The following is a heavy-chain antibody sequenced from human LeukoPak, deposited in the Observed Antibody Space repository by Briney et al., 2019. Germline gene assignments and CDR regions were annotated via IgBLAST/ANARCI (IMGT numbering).Heavy chain of an antibody. D-gene: IGHD3-10*01. J-gene: IGHJ4*02. CDR2: IYHSGIT. CDR1: GYSVSSGFY. V-gene: IGHV4-38-2*02. Sequence: PSETLSLTCTVSGYSVSSGFYWGWIRLPPGKGLEWVGIIYHSGITYYNPSLKSRVTISVDTSKNQFSLKLSSVTAADTAVYYCARQSRVIRGVADYWGQGTLVTVSS. CDR3: ARQSRVIRGVADY.